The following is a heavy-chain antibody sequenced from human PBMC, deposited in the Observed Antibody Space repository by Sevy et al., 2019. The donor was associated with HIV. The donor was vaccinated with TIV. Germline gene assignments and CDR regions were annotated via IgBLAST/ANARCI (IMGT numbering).Heavy chain of an antibody. J-gene: IGHJ4*02. CDR1: GFTFSSYA. D-gene: IGHD1-26*01. V-gene: IGHV3-30-3*01. Sequence: GGSLRLSCAASGFTFSSYAMHWVRQAPGKGLEWVAVISYDGSNKYYADSVKGRFTISRDNSKNTLYLQMNSLRAEDTAVYYCARDGRIVGATYYFDYWGQRTLVTVSS. CDR3: ARDGRIVGATYYFDY. CDR2: ISYDGSNK.